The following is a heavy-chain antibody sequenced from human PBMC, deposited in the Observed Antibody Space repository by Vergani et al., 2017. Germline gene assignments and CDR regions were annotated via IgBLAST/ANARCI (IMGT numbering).Heavy chain of an antibody. V-gene: IGHV4-59*01. CDR2: IYYSGST. J-gene: IGHJ6*02. CDR1: GGSISSYY. Sequence: QVQLQESGPGLVKPSQTLSLTCTVSGGSISSYYWSWIRQPPGKGLEWIGYIYYSGSTNYNPSLKSRVTISVDTSKNQFSLKLSSVTAADTAVYFCTLSHPPSRYYYYGMDVWGQGTTVTVSS. CDR3: TLSHPPSRYYYYGMDV.